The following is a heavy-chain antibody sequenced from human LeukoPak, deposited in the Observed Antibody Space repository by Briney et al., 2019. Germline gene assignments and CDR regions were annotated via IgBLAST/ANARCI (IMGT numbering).Heavy chain of an antibody. J-gene: IGHJ4*02. CDR2: IYHSGST. D-gene: IGHD4-17*01. Sequence: SETLLHTFSISGGSILYDRYSSTWIRQNPGKGLEWIGFIYHSGSTYYNPSLKSRVTLSVDTSKNQFSLKLSSVTAADTAVYYCARDLAGYGDYFDYWGQGALVTVSS. CDR3: ARDLAGYGDYFDY. V-gene: IGHV4-31*03. CDR1: GGSILYDRYS.